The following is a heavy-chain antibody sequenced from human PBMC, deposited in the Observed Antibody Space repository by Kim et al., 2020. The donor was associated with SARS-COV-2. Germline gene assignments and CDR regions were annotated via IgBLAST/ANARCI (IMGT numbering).Heavy chain of an antibody. CDR1: GFTFSSYW. D-gene: IGHD3-3*02. J-gene: IGHJ4*02. Sequence: GGSLRLSCAVSGFTFSSYWMSWVRQAPGKGLEWVANIKQDGSEKYYVDSVKGRFTISRDNAKNSLYLQMNSLRAEDTAVYYCARDAFALRASDYWGQGTLVTVSS. CDR2: IKQDGSEK. V-gene: IGHV3-7*03. CDR3: ARDAFALRASDY.